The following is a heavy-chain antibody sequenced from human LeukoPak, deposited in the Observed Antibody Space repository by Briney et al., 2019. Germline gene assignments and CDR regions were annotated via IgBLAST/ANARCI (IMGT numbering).Heavy chain of an antibody. CDR1: GYTFTSYG. D-gene: IGHD3-3*01. J-gene: IGHJ6*04. Sequence: ASVKVSFKASGYTFTSYGISWVRQAPGQGREWMGWISAYNGNTNYAQKLQGRVTMTTDTSTSTDYMELRSLRSDDTAVYYCARDGGPHPWDVWGKGTTVTVSS. CDR2: ISAYNGNT. CDR3: ARDGGPHPWDV. V-gene: IGHV1-18*01.